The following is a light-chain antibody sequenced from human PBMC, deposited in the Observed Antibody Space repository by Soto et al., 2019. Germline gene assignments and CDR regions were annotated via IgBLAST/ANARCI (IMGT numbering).Light chain of an antibody. J-gene: IGKJ1*01. CDR2: GAS. CDR1: RSVSSN. CDR3: QQYNNWPPGT. Sequence: EIVMTKSPATLSVSPGGRVHLSCRASRSVSSNLAWYQQKPGQAPSLLIYGASTRATGLPARFSGSGSGTEFTLTISSLQSEDFAVYYCQQYNNWPPGTFGQGTKVDIK. V-gene: IGKV3-15*01.